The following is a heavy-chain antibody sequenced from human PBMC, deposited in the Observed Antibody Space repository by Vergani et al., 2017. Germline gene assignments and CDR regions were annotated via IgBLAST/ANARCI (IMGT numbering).Heavy chain of an antibody. Sequence: VQLVESGGGLVQPGGSLKLSCAASGFTFSDYYMSWIRQAPGKGLEWVSYISSSGSTIYYADSVKGRFTISRDNAKNSLYLQMNSLRPEDTAVYYCARDTVTGSRYFDYWGQGTLVTVSS. CDR3: ARDTVTGSRYFDY. CDR1: GFTFSDYY. CDR2: ISSSGSTI. J-gene: IGHJ4*02. V-gene: IGHV3-11*04. D-gene: IGHD6-19*01.